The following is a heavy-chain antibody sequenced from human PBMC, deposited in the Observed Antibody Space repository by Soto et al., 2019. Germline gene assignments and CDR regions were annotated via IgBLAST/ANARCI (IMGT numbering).Heavy chain of an antibody. J-gene: IGHJ6*03. V-gene: IGHV3-7*01. D-gene: IGHD6-6*01. CDR3: ALIKGSSLGYYYYMDV. Sequence: GGSLRLSCAASGFTFSSYWMSWVRQAPGKGLEWVANIKQDGSEKYYVDSVKGRSTIPRDNAKNSLYLQMNSLRAEDTAVYYCALIKGSSLGYYYYMDVWGKGTTVTVSS. CDR2: IKQDGSEK. CDR1: GFTFSSYW.